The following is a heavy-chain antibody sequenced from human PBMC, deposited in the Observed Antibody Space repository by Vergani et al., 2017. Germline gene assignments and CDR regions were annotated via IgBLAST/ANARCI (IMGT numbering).Heavy chain of an antibody. CDR1: GYTFNSYY. V-gene: IGHV1-46*02. CDR3: AIDFDIVVVVAAPYCSGMAV. D-gene: IGHD2-15*01. Sequence: QVQLVQSGAEVKKPGASVKVSCKASGYTFNSYYIHWVRQAPGQGLEWMGIINPSGGRTSYAQKFQGRVTMTRDTSTSPVYMELSSLRSEDTAVYYCAIDFDIVVVVAAPYCSGMAVWGQGTTVTVSS. CDR2: INPSGGRT. J-gene: IGHJ6*02.